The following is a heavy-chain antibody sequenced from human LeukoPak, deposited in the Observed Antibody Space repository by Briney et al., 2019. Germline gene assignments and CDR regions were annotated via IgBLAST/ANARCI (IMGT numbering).Heavy chain of an antibody. Sequence: GGSLRLSCAVSGFTVSTNSMSWVRQAPGKGLEWVSFIYSGVTHYSDSVKGRFTISRDNSKNTLYMQMNSPRAEDTAVYYCAKGDKPVIAMVKFDYWGQGTLVTVSS. CDR3: AKGDKPVIAMVKFDY. D-gene: IGHD5-18*01. V-gene: IGHV3-53*01. CDR1: GFTVSTNS. CDR2: IYSGVT. J-gene: IGHJ4*02.